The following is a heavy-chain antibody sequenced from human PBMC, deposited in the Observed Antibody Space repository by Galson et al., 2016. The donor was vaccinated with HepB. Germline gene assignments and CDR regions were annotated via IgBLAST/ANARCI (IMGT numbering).Heavy chain of an antibody. CDR3: SRMRTVSQWLADY. D-gene: IGHD6-19*01. CDR2: IDWDADK. Sequence: PALVKPTQTLTLTCTFSGFSLSTSGMRVSWIPQPPGKALEWLARIDWDADKFYITSLKTRLTISKDTSKNQVVLTVTNMDPVDTATYYCSRMRTVSQWLADYWGQGTLVTVSS. V-gene: IGHV2-70*04. J-gene: IGHJ4*02. CDR1: GFSLSTSGMR.